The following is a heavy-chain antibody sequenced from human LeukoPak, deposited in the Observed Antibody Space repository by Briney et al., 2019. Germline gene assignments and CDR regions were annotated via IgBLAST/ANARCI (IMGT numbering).Heavy chain of an antibody. J-gene: IGHJ4*02. Sequence: GASVKVSCKASGYTFTNYEINWVRQATGQGLEWMGWMNPNSGNTGYAQKFQGRVTMTRNASISTAYMELSSLRSEDTAVYYCARDARQQLVERFDYWGQGTLVTVSS. CDR3: ARDARQQLVERFDY. V-gene: IGHV1-8*01. D-gene: IGHD6-13*01. CDR2: MNPNSGNT. CDR1: GYTFTNYE.